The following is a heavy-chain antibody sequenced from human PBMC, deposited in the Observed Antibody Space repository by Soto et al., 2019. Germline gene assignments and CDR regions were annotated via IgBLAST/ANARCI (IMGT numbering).Heavy chain of an antibody. CDR1: GFTLSSYS. CDR2: ISSSSSYI. V-gene: IGHV3-21*01. Sequence: GGSLRLSCATSGFTLSSYSMNWVRQAPGKGLEWVSSISSSSSYIYYADSVKGRFTISRDNAKNSLYLQMNSLRAEDTAVYYCARDGGNYYYGMDVWGQGTTVTVSS. D-gene: IGHD1-26*01. CDR3: ARDGGNYYYGMDV. J-gene: IGHJ6*02.